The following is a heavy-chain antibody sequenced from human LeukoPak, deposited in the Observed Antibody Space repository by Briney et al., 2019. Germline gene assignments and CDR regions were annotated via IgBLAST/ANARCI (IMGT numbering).Heavy chain of an antibody. V-gene: IGHV3-43D*03. J-gene: IGHJ4*02. CDR2: ISWDGGST. D-gene: IGHD6-6*01. CDR1: GFTFDDYA. CDR3: AKDSTRGSSWDFDY. Sequence: GGSLRLSCAASGFTFDDYAMHWVRQAPGKGLEWVSLISWDGGSTYYADSAKGRFTISRDNSKNSLYLQMNSLRAEDTALYYCAKDSTRGSSWDFDYWGQGTLVTVSS.